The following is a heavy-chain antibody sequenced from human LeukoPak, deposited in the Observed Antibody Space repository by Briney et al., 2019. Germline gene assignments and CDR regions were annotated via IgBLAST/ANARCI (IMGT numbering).Heavy chain of an antibody. Sequence: SETLSLTCTVSGGSISSYYWSWIRQPPGKGLEWIGYIYYSGSTSYNPSLKSRVTISVDTSKDQFSLKLSSVTAADTAVYYCARHVSAYCGGDCYSGYYYYMDVWGKGTTVTISS. CDR2: IYYSGST. D-gene: IGHD2-21*02. V-gene: IGHV4-59*08. CDR1: GGSISSYY. J-gene: IGHJ6*03. CDR3: ARHVSAYCGGDCYSGYYYYMDV.